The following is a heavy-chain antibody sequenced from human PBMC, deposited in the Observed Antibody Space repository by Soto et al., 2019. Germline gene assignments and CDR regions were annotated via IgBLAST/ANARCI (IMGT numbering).Heavy chain of an antibody. V-gene: IGHV3-23*01. CDR2: ISGSGGST. CDR3: AKVYGILTGYYYGY. D-gene: IGHD3-9*01. CDR1: GFTFSSYA. Sequence: GSLRLSCAASGFTFSSYAMSWVRQAPGKGLEWVSAISGSGGSTYYADSVKGRFTISRDNSKNTLYLQMNSLRAEDTAVYYCAKVYGILTGYYYGYWGQGTLVTVSS. J-gene: IGHJ4*02.